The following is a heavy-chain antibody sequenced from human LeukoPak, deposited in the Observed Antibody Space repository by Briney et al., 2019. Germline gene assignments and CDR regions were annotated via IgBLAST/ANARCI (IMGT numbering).Heavy chain of an antibody. J-gene: IGHJ3*02. D-gene: IGHD6-19*01. CDR1: GFTFDDYA. CDR3: AKDFKAETDAFDI. V-gene: IGHV3-9*01. Sequence: PGGSLRLSCAASGFTFDDYAMHWVRQAPGKGLEWVSGISWNSGSIGYADSVKGRFTISRDNSKNTLYLQMNSLRAEDTAVYYCAKDFKAETDAFDIWGQGTMVTVSS. CDR2: ISWNSGSI.